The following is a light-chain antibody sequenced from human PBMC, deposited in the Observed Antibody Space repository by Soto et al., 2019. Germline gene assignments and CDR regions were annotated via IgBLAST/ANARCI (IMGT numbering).Light chain of an antibody. J-gene: IGLJ2*01. CDR1: SSDVGGYNS. CDR3: CSYAGSYTWV. Sequence: QSVLTQPRSVSGSPGQSVTISCTGTSSDVGGYNSVSWYQHHPGKAPKLMIFDVNKRPSGVPDRFSGSKSGNTASLTISGLQAEDEADYYCCSYAGSYTWVFGGGTKVTVL. V-gene: IGLV2-11*01. CDR2: DVN.